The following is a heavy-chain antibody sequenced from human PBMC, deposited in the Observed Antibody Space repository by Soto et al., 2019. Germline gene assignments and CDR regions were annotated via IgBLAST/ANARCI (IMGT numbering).Heavy chain of an antibody. CDR1: GGSMSSYY. CDR2: IYYSGYT. V-gene: IGHV4-59*01. CDR3: ARDSVGSGYD. D-gene: IGHD5-12*01. Sequence: KPAETLSLTCAVSGGSMSSYYWSWIRQPPGKRPEWIGYIYYSGYTNYNPSLKTRVTISVDTAKNQFSLKLSSVTAADTAVYYCARDSVGSGYDWGQGTLVTVSS. J-gene: IGHJ4*02.